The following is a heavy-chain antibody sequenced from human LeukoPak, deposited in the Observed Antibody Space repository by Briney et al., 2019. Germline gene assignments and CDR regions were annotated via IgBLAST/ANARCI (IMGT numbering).Heavy chain of an antibody. CDR3: ATYVTGSFSPYFDP. V-gene: IGHV4-4*07. CDR2: VYPGGTT. D-gene: IGHD2-21*02. CDR1: GVSVSHEY. Sequence: SETLFLTCTVSGVSVSHEYWTWIRQPAGKGLEWIGRVYPGGTTNYNSFLKSRVNMSLDTSKNQFSLSLSSVTAADTAVYYCATYVTGSFSPYFDPWGQGTLVTVSS. J-gene: IGHJ5*02.